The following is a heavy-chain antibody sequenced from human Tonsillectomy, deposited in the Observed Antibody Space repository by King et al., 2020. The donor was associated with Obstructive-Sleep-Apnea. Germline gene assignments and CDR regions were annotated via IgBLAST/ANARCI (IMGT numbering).Heavy chain of an antibody. CDR1: GYTFTGSY. J-gene: IGHJ4*02. CDR3: ARTPGGDYDYFDY. D-gene: IGHD4-17*01. Sequence: QLVQSGDEWKKPGASVKVSCKASGYTFTGSYMHWVRKAPGQGLDWMGRINPNSGCTNYAQKFQVWVTMTRDTSISTAYMELSRLRSDDTAVYYCARTPGGDYDYFDYWGQGTLVTVSS. V-gene: IGHV1-2*04. CDR2: INPNSGCT.